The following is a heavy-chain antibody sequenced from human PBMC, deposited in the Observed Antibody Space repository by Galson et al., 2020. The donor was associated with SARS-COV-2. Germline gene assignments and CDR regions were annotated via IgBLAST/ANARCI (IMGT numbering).Heavy chain of an antibody. Sequence: GEPLKNTCAASGFSFRNYDMSWVRQAPGKGLEWVSTISRSGGGTFYADSVKGRFTVSRDNSKNTLSLQMTSLRADDTALYYCAKDPGYSYGTCFDFWGQGTRVTVSS. CDR1: GFSFRNYD. CDR3: AKDPGYSYGTCFDF. D-gene: IGHD5-18*01. CDR2: ISRSGGGT. J-gene: IGHJ4*02. V-gene: IGHV3-23*01.